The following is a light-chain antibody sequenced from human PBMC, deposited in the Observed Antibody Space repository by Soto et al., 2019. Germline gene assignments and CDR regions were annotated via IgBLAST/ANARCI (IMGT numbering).Light chain of an antibody. V-gene: IGKV1-5*03. CDR2: KAS. CDR1: QSISSW. J-gene: IGKJ1*01. CDR3: QQYNDNWT. Sequence: DIQMTQSPSTLSASVGDRVTITCRASQSISSWLAWYQQKPGTAPKLLIYKASTLQSGVPSRFSRSGSGTEFTRTISSLQPDDSATYYCQQYNDNWTFGQGTKVEIK.